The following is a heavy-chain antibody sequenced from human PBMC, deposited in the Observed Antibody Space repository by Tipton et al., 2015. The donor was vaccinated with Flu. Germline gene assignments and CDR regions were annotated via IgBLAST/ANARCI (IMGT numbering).Heavy chain of an antibody. CDR1: GFTFSDYS. Sequence: SLRLSCAASGFTFSDYSMNWVRQTPGKGLEWVSYISSSGSAMYYADSVKGRFTISRDNAENTLYLQMNNLRAEDTALYYCVKPITSQEGLFDSWGQGTLVTVSS. V-gene: IGHV3-48*01. J-gene: IGHJ4*02. CDR2: ISSSGSAM. CDR3: VKPITSQEGLFDS. D-gene: IGHD1-14*01.